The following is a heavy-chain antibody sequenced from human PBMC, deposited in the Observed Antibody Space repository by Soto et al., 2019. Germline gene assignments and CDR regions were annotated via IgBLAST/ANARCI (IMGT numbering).Heavy chain of an antibody. CDR2: IYYSGST. Sequence: SETLSLTCTVSGGSISSYYWSWIRQPPGKGLEWIGYIYYSGSTNYNPSLKSRVTISVDTSKNQFSLKLSSVTAADTAVYYCASSGYCSGGSCYCFNYWGQGTLVTVSS. V-gene: IGHV4-59*01. J-gene: IGHJ4*02. CDR1: GGSISSYY. CDR3: ASSGYCSGGSCYCFNY. D-gene: IGHD2-15*01.